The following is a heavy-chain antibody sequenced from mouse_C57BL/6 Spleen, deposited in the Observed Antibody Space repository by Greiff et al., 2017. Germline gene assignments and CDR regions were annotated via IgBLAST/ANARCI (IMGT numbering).Heavy chain of an antibody. V-gene: IGHV1-59*01. Sequence: VQLQQPGAELVRPGTSVKLSCKASGYTFTSYWMHWVKQRPGQGLEWIGVIDPSDSYTNYNQKFKGKATLTVDTSSSTAYMQLSSLTSEDSAVYYCARPYYGTSPAWFAYWGQGTLVTVSA. J-gene: IGHJ3*01. CDR1: GYTFTSYW. CDR3: ARPYYGTSPAWFAY. CDR2: IDPSDSYT. D-gene: IGHD1-1*01.